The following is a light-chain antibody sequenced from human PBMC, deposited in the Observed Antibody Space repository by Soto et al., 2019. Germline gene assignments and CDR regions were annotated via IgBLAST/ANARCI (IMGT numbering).Light chain of an antibody. Sequence: QSVLTQPPSASGTPGQRVTISCSGSSSNIGSNTVNRYQQLPGTAPKLLIYSTYQRPSGVPDRFSGSKSGTSTSLAISGLQSEDEADYYCATWDDSLNGYVFGTGTQLTVL. CDR2: STY. V-gene: IGLV1-44*01. CDR1: SSNIGSNT. J-gene: IGLJ1*01. CDR3: ATWDDSLNGYV.